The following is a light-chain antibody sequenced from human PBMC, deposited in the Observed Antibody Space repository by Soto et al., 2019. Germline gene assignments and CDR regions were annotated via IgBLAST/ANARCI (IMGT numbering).Light chain of an antibody. Sequence: EVMMTQSPATLSVSPGDTATLSCRASQSISNNLAWYRQKPGQVPRLLIYYTSTRATDVPARFSGSGSGTEFTLTISSLQSEDFALYYCQQYNNWPPITFGQGTRLEIK. J-gene: IGKJ5*01. CDR2: YTS. CDR1: QSISNN. CDR3: QQYNNWPPIT. V-gene: IGKV3-15*01.